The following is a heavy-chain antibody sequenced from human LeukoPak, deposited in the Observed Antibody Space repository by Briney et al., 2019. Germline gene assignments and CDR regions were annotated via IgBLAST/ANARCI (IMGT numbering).Heavy chain of an antibody. CDR1: GFTFSTSW. D-gene: IGHD4-17*01. CDR3: AKSRDYGDYVWYFDY. Sequence: GGSLRLSCAASGFTFSTSWMSWVRQAPGKGLEWVANIKQDGSEKYYVDSVKGRFTISRDNSKNTLYLQMNSLRAEDTAVYYCAKSRDYGDYVWYFDYWGQGTLVTVSS. V-gene: IGHV3-7*03. CDR2: IKQDGSEK. J-gene: IGHJ4*02.